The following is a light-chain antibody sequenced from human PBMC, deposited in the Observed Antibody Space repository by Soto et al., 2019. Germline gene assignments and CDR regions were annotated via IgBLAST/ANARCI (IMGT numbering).Light chain of an antibody. Sequence: DIVMTQTPLSSPVTLGQPASSSCRSSQSLVHSNGNTYLSRLQQRPGQPPRILISEISKRFSGVPDSGSGSGAETAFTLKSSRVEAHDVEDYYCENGTHSLYTFGQGTKLEIK. CDR1: QSLVHSNGNTY. J-gene: IGKJ2*01. CDR3: ENGTHSLYT. V-gene: IGKV2-24*01. CDR2: EIS.